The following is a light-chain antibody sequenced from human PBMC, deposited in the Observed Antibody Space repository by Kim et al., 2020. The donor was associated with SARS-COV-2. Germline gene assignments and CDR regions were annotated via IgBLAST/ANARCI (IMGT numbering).Light chain of an antibody. V-gene: IGKV1-17*02. CDR2: GAS. CDR1: QGIGNY. CDR3: LQHNTYPLT. J-gene: IGKJ1*01. Sequence: ASIGDRVTITCRATQGIGNYLGWYQQKPGKAPKRLIYGASNLQSGVPSRFSGSASGTEFTLTITNLQPEDFATYYCLQHNTYPLTFGQGTKVDIK.